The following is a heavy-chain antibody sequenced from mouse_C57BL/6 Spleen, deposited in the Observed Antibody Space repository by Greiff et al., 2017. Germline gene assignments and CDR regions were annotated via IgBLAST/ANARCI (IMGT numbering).Heavy chain of an antibody. Sequence: EVQLQQSGAELVRPRASVKLSCTASGFNIKDDYMHWVKQRPEQGLEWIGRIDPENGDTEYATKFQGKATITADTSSNTAYLQLSSLTAEDTAVYCCTYYGNYDYWGQGTTLTVSS. D-gene: IGHD2-1*01. CDR3: TYYGNYDY. CDR2: IDPENGDT. V-gene: IGHV14-4*01. J-gene: IGHJ2*01. CDR1: GFNIKDDY.